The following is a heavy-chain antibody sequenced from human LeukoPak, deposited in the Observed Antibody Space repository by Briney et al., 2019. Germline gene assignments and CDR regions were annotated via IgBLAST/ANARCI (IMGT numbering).Heavy chain of an antibody. CDR2: INQHGSEK. J-gene: IGHJ4*02. V-gene: IGHV3-7*03. Sequence: PGGSLRLSCAASGFSFSTYWMGWVRQAPEKGPEWVANINQHGSEKYYVDSVRGRFTISRDNAKDSLYLQMNSLRADDTAVYYCAGSIDWGQGTLVTVSS. CDR3: AGSID. D-gene: IGHD3-10*01. CDR1: GFSFSTYW.